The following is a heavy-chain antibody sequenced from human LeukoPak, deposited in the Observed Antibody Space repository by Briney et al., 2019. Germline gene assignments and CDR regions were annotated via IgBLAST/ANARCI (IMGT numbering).Heavy chain of an antibody. J-gene: IGHJ4*02. CDR2: ISGSGGST. CDR3: AKIGLGIVVVVAATPGVFDY. V-gene: IGHV3-23*01. Sequence: GGSLRLSCAASGFTFSSYAMSWVRQAPGKGLEWVSAISGSGGSTYYADSVKGRFTISRDNSMNTLFLQMNSLRAEDTAVYYCAKIGLGIVVVVAATPGVFDYWGQRTLVTVSS. CDR1: GFTFSSYA. D-gene: IGHD2-15*01.